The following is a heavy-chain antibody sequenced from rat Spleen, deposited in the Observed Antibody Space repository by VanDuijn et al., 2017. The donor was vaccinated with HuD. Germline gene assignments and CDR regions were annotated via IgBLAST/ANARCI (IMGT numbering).Heavy chain of an antibody. J-gene: IGHJ4*01. D-gene: IGHD1-9*01. CDR3: ARQGYYGYKRGVMDA. CDR2: ISTGGSNT. V-gene: IGHV5-31*01. CDR1: GFTFNNYW. Sequence: EVQLVESGGGLVQPGRSLKLSCVASGFTFNNYWMTWIRQAPGKGLEWVATISTGGSNTYYPDSVKGRFTISRDNAKSTLYLQMDSLRSEDTATYYCARQGYYGYKRGVMDAWGQGASVTVSS.